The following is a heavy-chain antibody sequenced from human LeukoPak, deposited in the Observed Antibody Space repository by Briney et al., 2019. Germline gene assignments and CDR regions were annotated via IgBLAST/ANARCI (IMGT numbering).Heavy chain of an antibody. Sequence: GGSLRLSCAASGFTFSSYWMGWVRQAPGKGLEWVANIKQDGSEKYYVDSVKGRFTISRDNAKNSLYLQMNSLRAEDTAVYHCARGKPAYSSSWSAEYFQHWGQGTLVTVSS. CDR2: IKQDGSEK. CDR1: GFTFSSYW. V-gene: IGHV3-7*01. CDR3: ARGKPAYSSSWSAEYFQH. D-gene: IGHD6-13*01. J-gene: IGHJ1*01.